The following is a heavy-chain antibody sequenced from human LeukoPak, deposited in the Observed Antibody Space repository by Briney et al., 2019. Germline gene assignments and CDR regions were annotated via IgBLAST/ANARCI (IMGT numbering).Heavy chain of an antibody. CDR2: IKSKTDGETT. CDR3: TTRVQQLNPIAGY. CDR1: GFTFSNAW. J-gene: IGHJ4*02. Sequence: GGSLRLSCAASGFTFSNAWMSWVRQAPGKWMEWVGHIKSKTDGETTDYAAPVKGRFTISRDDSKNTLYLRMNSLKTEDTAVYYCTTRVQQLNPIAGYWGQGTLVTVSS. D-gene: IGHD2-2*02. V-gene: IGHV3-15*01.